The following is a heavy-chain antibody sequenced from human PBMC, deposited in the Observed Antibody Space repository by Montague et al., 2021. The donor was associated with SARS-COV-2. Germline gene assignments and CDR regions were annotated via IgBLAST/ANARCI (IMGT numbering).Heavy chain of an antibody. V-gene: IGHV3-23*03. J-gene: IGHJ6*02. CDR3: AKGQGRTIFGVVIPDLYYYYGMDV. CDR2: IYSGGSST. CDR1: GFTFSSYA. D-gene: IGHD3-3*01. Sequence: SLRLSCAASGFTFSSYAMSWVRQAPGKGLEWVSVIYSGGSSTYYADSVKGRFTISRDNSKNTLYLQMNSLRAEDTAVYYCAKGQGRTIFGVVIPDLYYYYGMDVWGQGTTVTVS.